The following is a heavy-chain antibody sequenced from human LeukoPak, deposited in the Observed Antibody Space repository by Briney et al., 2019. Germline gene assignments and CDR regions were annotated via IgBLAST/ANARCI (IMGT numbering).Heavy chain of an antibody. J-gene: IGHJ4*01. D-gene: IGHD3-10*01. V-gene: IGHV3-23*01. CDR3: ATTLRDLGY. CDR1: RLSFSNYA. Sequence: PGGSLRLSCAASRLSFSNYAMSWVRQAPGKGLEWVSAISGSGGSTYYADSVKGRFTISRDNSKSTLFLQMNSLRAEDTAVYYCATTLRDLGYWGQGTLVTVSS. CDR2: ISGSGGST.